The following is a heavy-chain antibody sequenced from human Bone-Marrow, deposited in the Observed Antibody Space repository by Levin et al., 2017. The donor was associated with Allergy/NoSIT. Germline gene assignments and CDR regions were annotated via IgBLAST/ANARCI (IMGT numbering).Heavy chain of an antibody. V-gene: IGHV4-34*01. Sequence: PSETLSLTCAVSGGSFSDYSWDWIRQPPGKGLEWIGEVNHSGSTSYNPSLKSRVTISVDTSKNEFSLKLTSVTAADTAVHYCARVRVSLTGYYRGSQAADYYGMDVWGQGTAVTVAS. J-gene: IGHJ6*02. D-gene: IGHD3-9*01. CDR3: ARVRVSLTGYYRGSQAADYYGMDV. CDR2: VNHSGST. CDR1: GGSFSDYS.